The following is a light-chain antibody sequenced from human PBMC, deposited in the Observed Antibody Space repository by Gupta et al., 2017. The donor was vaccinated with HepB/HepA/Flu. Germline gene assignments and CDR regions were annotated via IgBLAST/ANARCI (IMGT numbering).Light chain of an antibody. V-gene: IGKV1-12*01. Sequence: DIQMTQSPSSVPASVGDRVTITCRASQGIRSWLAWYQQKPGKAPKLLIYAAASLQNEVPSRFSGSGSGTDFTLTIRSLQPEDFATYYCQQANTFPPFTFGGGTKVEIK. CDR3: QQANTFPPFT. CDR1: QGIRSW. CDR2: AAA. J-gene: IGKJ4*01.